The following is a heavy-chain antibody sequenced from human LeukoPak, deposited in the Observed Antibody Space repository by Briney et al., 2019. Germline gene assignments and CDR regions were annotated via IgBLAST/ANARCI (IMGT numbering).Heavy chain of an antibody. CDR2: INHSGST. D-gene: IGHD4-17*01. Sequence: KSSETLSLTCAVYGGSFSGYYWSWIRQPPGKGLEWIGEINHSGSTNYNPSLKSRVTISVDTSKNQFSLKLSSVTAADTAVYYCARGTVDCGDYYFDYWGQGTLVTVSS. CDR1: GGSFSGYY. CDR3: ARGTVDCGDYYFDY. V-gene: IGHV4-34*01. J-gene: IGHJ4*02.